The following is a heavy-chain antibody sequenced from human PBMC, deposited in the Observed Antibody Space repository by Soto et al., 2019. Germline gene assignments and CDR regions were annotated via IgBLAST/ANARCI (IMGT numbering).Heavy chain of an antibody. CDR1: GGSISSGGYS. Sequence: SETLSLTCAVSGGSISSGGYSWSWIRQPPGKGLEWIGYIYHSGSTYYNPSLKSRVTISVDRSKNQFSPKLSSVTAADTAVYYCARAPVYDSSGYYYYYGMDVWGQGTTVTVSS. CDR3: ARAPVYDSSGYYYYYGMDV. D-gene: IGHD3-22*01. V-gene: IGHV4-30-2*01. CDR2: IYHSGST. J-gene: IGHJ6*02.